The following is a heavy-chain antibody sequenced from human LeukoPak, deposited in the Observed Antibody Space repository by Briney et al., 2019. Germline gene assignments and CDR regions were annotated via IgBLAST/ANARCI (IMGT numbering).Heavy chain of an antibody. CDR1: GFTVSSNY. CDR3: ARAYCGGGTCHPTYFDY. CDR2: IYSGGTT. J-gene: IGHJ4*02. D-gene: IGHD2-15*01. Sequence: GGSLRLSCAASGFTVSSNYMSWVRHTPGKGLEWVSIIYSGGTTDYADSVKDRFTISRDNSKNTLYLQMNSLRAEDTALYYCARAYCGGGTCHPTYFDYWGQGTLVTVSS. V-gene: IGHV3-66*02.